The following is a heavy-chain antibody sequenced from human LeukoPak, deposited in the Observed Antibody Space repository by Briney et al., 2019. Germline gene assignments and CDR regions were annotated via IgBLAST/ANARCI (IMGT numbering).Heavy chain of an antibody. D-gene: IGHD4-17*01. CDR1: KSTFSSFA. V-gene: IGHV3-23*01. CDR2: ISGSGHST. Sequence: RGSLRLSCAASKSTFSSFAITWVRQAPGKGLEWVSSISGSGHSTYYADSVRGRFTISRDNSKNTLYLQMNSLRAEDTAVYYCAKDPNGDYVGAFDMWGPGTMVTVSS. J-gene: IGHJ3*02. CDR3: AKDPNGDYVGAFDM.